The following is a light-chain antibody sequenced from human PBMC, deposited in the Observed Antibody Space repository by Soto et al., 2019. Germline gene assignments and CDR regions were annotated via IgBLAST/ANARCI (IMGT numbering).Light chain of an antibody. V-gene: IGLV1-40*01. CDR2: GNS. CDR1: SSNIGAGYD. CDR3: QSYDSSLSGSNV. Sequence: TQPPSGSGAPGQRVTISCTGSSSNIGAGYDVHWYQQLPGTAPKLLIYGNSNRPSGVPDRFSGSKSGTSASLAITGLQAEDEADYYCQSYDSSLSGSNVFGTGTKVTVL. J-gene: IGLJ1*01.